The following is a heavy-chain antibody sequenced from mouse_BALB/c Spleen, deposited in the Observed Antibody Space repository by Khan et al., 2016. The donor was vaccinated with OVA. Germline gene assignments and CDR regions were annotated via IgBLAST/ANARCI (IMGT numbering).Heavy chain of an antibody. V-gene: IGHV1-77*01. J-gene: IGHJ3*01. Sequence: QVQLQQSGAELARPGASVKLSCKASGYTFTDYYINWVKQRTGQGLEWIGEISPGSGDTYYNERFKGKATLTADKSSSIAYMQLSSLTSEASEVYFCARRNDFGYTFAYLGQGTLVTVSA. CDR2: ISPGSGDT. CDR1: GYTFTDYY. CDR3: ARRNDFGYTFAY. D-gene: IGHD1-2*01.